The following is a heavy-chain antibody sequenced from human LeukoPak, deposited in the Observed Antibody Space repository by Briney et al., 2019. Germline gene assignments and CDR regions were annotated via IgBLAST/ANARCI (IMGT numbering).Heavy chain of an antibody. CDR2: INPNSGGA. CDR1: GYTFTGYY. J-gene: IGHJ4*02. D-gene: IGHD6-19*01. V-gene: IGHV1-2*02. CDR3: ARVRAVAGTFDY. Sequence: ASVKVSCKAAGYTFTGYYMHWVRQAPGQGPEWMGWINPNSGGANYAQQFQGRVTMTRDTSISTAYMELSRLRSDDTAVYYCARVRAVAGTFDYWGQGTLVTVSS.